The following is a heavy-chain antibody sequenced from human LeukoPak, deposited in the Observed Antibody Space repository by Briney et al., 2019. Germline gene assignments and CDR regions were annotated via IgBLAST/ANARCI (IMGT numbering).Heavy chain of an antibody. D-gene: IGHD6-13*01. V-gene: IGHV3-21*01. CDR2: ISSSSSYI. CDR1: GFTFSSYS. Sequence: GGSLRLSCAASGFTFSSYSMNWVRQAPGKGLEWVSSISSSSSYIYYADSVKGRFTISRDNAKNSLYLQMNSLRAEDTAVYYCAREGYSSSSLIRHYYYYMDVWGKGTTVTVSS. J-gene: IGHJ6*03. CDR3: AREGYSSSSLIRHYYYYMDV.